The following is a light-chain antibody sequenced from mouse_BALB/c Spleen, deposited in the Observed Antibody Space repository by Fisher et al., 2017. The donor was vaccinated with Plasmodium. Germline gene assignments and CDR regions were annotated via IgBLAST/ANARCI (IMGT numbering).Light chain of an antibody. Sequence: DIVMTQSPATLSVTPGDGVSLSCRASQSINNYLHWYQQRSHESPRLLINYGSQSISGLPSRFSGRGSGTDFTLIINSVETEDFGMYFCQQSNSWPYTFGGGTKLEIK. CDR3: QQSNSWPYT. V-gene: IGKV5-45*01. CDR1: QSINNY. CDR2: YGS. J-gene: IGKJ2*01.